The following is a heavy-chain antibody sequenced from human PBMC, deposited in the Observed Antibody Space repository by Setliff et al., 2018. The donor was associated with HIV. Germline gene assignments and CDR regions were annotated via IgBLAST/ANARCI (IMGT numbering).Heavy chain of an antibody. Sequence: SETLSLTCAVYGGSFSGYYWTWIRQPPGRGLEWIGEIIHSGGTNYNRSLKSRVTISVDTSKNQFSLNLSSVTAADTAVYYCARLRQWLAFFDSWGQGTLVTVSS. CDR1: GGSFSGYY. V-gene: IGHV4-34*12. CDR2: IIHSGGT. CDR3: ARLRQWLAFFDS. J-gene: IGHJ4*02. D-gene: IGHD6-19*01.